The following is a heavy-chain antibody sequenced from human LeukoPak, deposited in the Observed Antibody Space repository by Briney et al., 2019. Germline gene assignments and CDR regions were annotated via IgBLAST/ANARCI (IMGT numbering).Heavy chain of an antibody. CDR1: GGSFSGYY. V-gene: IGHV4-34*01. J-gene: IGHJ5*02. CDR3: ATHVSRGYSYGYNWFDP. Sequence: PSETLSLTCAVYGGSFSGYYWSWIRQPPGKGLEWIGEINHSGSTNHNPSLKSRVTISVDTSKNQFSLKLSSVTAADTAVYYCATHVSRGYSYGYNWFDPWGQGTLVTVSS. D-gene: IGHD5-18*01. CDR2: INHSGST.